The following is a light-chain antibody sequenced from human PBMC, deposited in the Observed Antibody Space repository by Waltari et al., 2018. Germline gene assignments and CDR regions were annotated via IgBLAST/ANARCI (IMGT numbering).Light chain of an antibody. CDR2: WAS. V-gene: IGKV4-1*01. J-gene: IGKJ1*01. CDR1: QSVLFSSNNKNY. CDR3: QQYYSTPRT. Sequence: DIVLTQSPDSLAVSLGERATMHCKASQSVLFSSNNKNYLAWYPQKPGQTPKLLFYWASTRESEVPDRFRVSGSGTDFTLTISSLQAEDVAVYHWQQYYSTPRTFGQGTKVEVK.